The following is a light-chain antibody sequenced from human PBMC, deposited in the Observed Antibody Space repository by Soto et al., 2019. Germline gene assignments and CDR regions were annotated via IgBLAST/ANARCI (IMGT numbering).Light chain of an antibody. J-gene: IGKJ1*01. V-gene: IGKV3-15*01. Sequence: EIVMTQFPATLSVSPGERATLSCRASQTVSTNVAWYQRKPGQAPRLLIYDASTRANGIPARFSGSGSGTEFTLPISSLQSEDFAVYYCQHYNNLPLAFGQGTKVEIK. CDR1: QTVSTN. CDR2: DAS. CDR3: QHYNNLPLA.